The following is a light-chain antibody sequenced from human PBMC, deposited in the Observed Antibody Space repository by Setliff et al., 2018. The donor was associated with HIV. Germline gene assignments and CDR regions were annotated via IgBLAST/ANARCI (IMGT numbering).Light chain of an antibody. V-gene: IGLV2-23*01. CDR3: CSNTGSNTYV. CDR2: QAS. Sequence: QSVLTQPASVSGSPGQSITISCTATSGDVGRYNLVSWYQQQPGKPPKLMIYQASKRPSGVSNRFSGSNSGNTASLTISGLQAEDEADYYCCSNTGSNTYVFGTGTKVTV. CDR1: SGDVGRYNL. J-gene: IGLJ1*01.